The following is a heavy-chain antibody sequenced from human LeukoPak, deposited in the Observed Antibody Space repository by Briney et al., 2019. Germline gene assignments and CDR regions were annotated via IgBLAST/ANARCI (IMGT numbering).Heavy chain of an antibody. V-gene: IGHV4-59*01. Sequence: PSETLPLTCSVFADSMNNYYWTWIRQPPGKGLEWVGNMHPGGTTKFHPSLEGRVTMSIDTSNKQFSLRLRSVTAADTATYYCAKTGSLFGRFLDHWGPGALVIVSS. D-gene: IGHD3-10*02. CDR3: AKTGSLFGRFLDH. CDR2: MHPGGTT. CDR1: ADSMNNYY. J-gene: IGHJ4*02.